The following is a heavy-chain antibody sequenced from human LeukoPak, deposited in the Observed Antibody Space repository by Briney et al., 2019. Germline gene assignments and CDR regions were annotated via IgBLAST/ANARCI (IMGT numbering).Heavy chain of an antibody. J-gene: IGHJ4*02. V-gene: IGHV3-15*01. D-gene: IGHD4-17*01. CDR3: TTDPPPDYGDCGVGY. CDR2: IKSKTDGGTT. Sequence: GGSLRLSCAASGFTFSNAWMSWVRQAPGKGLEWVGRIKSKTDGGTTDYAAPVKGRFTISRDDSKNTLYLQMNSLKTEDTAVYYCTTDPPPDYGDCGVGYWGQGTLVTVSS. CDR1: GFTFSNAW.